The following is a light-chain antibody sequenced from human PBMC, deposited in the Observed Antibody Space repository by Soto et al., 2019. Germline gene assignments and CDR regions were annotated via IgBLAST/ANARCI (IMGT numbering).Light chain of an antibody. CDR2: KAS. CDR3: QQYISHRA. J-gene: IGKJ1*01. Sequence: DIPMTQSPSTLSSSLGDTVTITCRASQSIDTWLAWHQQKPGRAPKLLISKASILESGVPSRFSGSGSGTDFTLTINGLKPDDFAIYYCQQYISHRAFGQGTKVDIK. CDR1: QSIDTW. V-gene: IGKV1-5*03.